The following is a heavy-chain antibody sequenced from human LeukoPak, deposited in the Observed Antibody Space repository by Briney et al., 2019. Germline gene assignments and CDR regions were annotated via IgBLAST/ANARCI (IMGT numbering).Heavy chain of an antibody. CDR1: GGSISSYY. CDR2: IYYSGST. CDR3: ARHDRWDTAYDWYFDL. Sequence: SETLSPTCTVSGGSISSYYWSWIRQPPGKGLEWIGFIYYSGSTNYNPSLKSRVTISVDTSKNQFSLKLSSVTAADTAVYYCARHDRWDTAYDWYFDLWGRGTLVTVSS. V-gene: IGHV4-59*08. J-gene: IGHJ2*01. D-gene: IGHD5-18*01.